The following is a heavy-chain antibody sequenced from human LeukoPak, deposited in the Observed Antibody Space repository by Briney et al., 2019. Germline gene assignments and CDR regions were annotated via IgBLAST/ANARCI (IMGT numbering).Heavy chain of an antibody. CDR3: AREYSGSYDHWYYYYYYMDV. CDR1: GFTFSSYS. CDR2: ISSSSSYI. V-gene: IGHV3-21*01. Sequence: PGGSLRLSCAASGFTFSSYSMKWVRQAPGKGLEWVSSISSSSSYIYYADSVKGRFTISRDNAKNSLYLQMNSLRAEDTAVYYCAREYSGSYDHWYYYYYYMDVWGKGTTVTVSS. J-gene: IGHJ6*03. D-gene: IGHD1-26*01.